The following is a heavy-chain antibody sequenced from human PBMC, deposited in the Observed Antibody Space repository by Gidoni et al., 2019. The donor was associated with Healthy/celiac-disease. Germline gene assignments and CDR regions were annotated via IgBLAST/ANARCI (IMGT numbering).Heavy chain of an antibody. CDR1: GCPFSSSA. J-gene: IGHJ4*02. Sequence: EVQLLESGGGLVKPGGSLRPSCAASGCPFSSSAMSWVRQAPGQGLEWVSAIMVSGYITYYADSVKCRFTISRYNSKNTLYLQMKSLRAEDTAVYYCAKLSGDISGYYPVHLGYWGQGTLVTVSS. CDR3: AKLSGDISGYYPVHLGY. D-gene: IGHD3-22*01. CDR2: IMVSGYIT. V-gene: IGHV3-23*01.